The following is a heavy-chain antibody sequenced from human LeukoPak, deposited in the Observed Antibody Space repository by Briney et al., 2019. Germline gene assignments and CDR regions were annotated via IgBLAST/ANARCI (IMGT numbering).Heavy chain of an antibody. J-gene: IGHJ5*02. Sequence: SQTLSLTCTVSGGSISSGDYYWSWIRQPPGKGLEWIGYIYYSGSTYYNPSLKSRVTISVDTSKNQFSLKLSSVTAADTAVYYCAREGRYDFWSGYPFFDPWGQGTLVTVPS. V-gene: IGHV4-30-4*08. CDR1: GGSISSGDYY. CDR2: IYYSGST. CDR3: AREGRYDFWSGYPFFDP. D-gene: IGHD3-3*01.